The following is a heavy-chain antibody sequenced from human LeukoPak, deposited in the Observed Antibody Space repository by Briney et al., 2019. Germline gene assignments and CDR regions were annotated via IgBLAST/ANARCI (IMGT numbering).Heavy chain of an antibody. V-gene: IGHV4-4*07. Sequence: PSETLSLTCTVSGGSISSYYWSWIRQPAGKGLEWIGRISSSGSTDYNPSLKSRVTMSVDTSKTQFSLKLSSVTAADTAVYYCAREGRSPTPGYWGQGTLVTVSS. CDR1: GGSISSYY. D-gene: IGHD2-15*01. CDR3: AREGRSPTPGY. J-gene: IGHJ4*02. CDR2: ISSSGST.